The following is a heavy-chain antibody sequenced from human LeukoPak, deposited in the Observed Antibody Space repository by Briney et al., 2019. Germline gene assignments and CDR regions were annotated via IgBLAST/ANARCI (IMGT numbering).Heavy chain of an antibody. V-gene: IGHV4-34*01. Sequence: ASETLSLTCAVYGGSFSGYYWSWIRQPPGKGLEWIGEINHSGSTNYNPSLKSRVTISVDTSKNQFSLRLSSVTAADTAVYYCARVTGYVMEDYFDYWGQGTLVTVSS. CDR2: INHSGST. CDR3: ARVTGYVMEDYFDY. J-gene: IGHJ4*02. D-gene: IGHD6-13*01. CDR1: GGSFSGYY.